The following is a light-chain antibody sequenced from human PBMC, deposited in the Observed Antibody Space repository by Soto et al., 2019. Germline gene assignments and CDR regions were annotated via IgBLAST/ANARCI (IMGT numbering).Light chain of an antibody. Sequence: DIQMTQSPSSLSASVGDRVTITCRASQGISNYLAWYQQKPGKVPKLLIYAASTLQSGVPSWFSGSGSGTDFSLTISSLQPEDVATYYGQKYNSAPRWTFGQGTKVEIK. CDR3: QKYNSAPRWT. CDR1: QGISNY. CDR2: AAS. J-gene: IGKJ1*01. V-gene: IGKV1-27*01.